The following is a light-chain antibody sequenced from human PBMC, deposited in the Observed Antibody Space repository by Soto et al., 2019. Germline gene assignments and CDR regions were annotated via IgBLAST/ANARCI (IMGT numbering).Light chain of an antibody. J-gene: IGKJ4*01. CDR2: AAS. CDR1: QSISNN. CDR3: QQSYTAPLT. V-gene: IGKV1-39*01. Sequence: DIQMTQSPSSLSASVGDRVTVTCRASQSISNNLNWYQKKQGKDPTLLIFAASTLQTGVPSRFSGSGFGTDFTLTISSLQLEDFATYYCQQSYTAPLTFGGGTKVDVK.